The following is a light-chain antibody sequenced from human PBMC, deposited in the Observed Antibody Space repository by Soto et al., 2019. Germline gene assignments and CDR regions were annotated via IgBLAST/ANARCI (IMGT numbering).Light chain of an antibody. J-gene: IGKJ2*01. CDR3: QHYHNLPRYT. Sequence: DIQLTQSPSSLSASVGDRVTITCQASQDIGNYLTWYQHKPGKPPKMVIYDASTLEAGVPSRFSGSGSGTDFTFTISSLQPEDAATYFCQHYHNLPRYTFGRGPMLDI. V-gene: IGKV1-33*01. CDR2: DAS. CDR1: QDIGNY.